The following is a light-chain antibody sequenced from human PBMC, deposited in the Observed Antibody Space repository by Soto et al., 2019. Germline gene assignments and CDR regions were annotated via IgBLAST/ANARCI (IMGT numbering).Light chain of an antibody. Sequence: EKVMTQSPATLSMSPGERATLSCRASQSVSSFLAWYQQKPGQAPRLLIYGASTRATGIPARFSGSGSGTEFTLTISSLQSEDFAVSYCQQYSNWPSWTFGQGTKV. J-gene: IGKJ1*01. V-gene: IGKV3-15*01. CDR2: GAS. CDR3: QQYSNWPSWT. CDR1: QSVSSF.